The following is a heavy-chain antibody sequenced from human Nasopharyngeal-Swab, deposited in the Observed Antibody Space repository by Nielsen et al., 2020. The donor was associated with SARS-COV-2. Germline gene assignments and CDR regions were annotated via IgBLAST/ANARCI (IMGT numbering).Heavy chain of an antibody. V-gene: IGHV4-39*01. CDR3: ARWRIAAAGNNWFDP. CDR2: IYYSRST. Sequence: WIRQPPGKGLEWIGSIYYSRSTYYNPSLKSRVTISVDTSKNQFSLKLSSVTAADTAVYYCARWRIAAAGNNWFDPWGQGTLVTVSS. D-gene: IGHD6-13*01. J-gene: IGHJ5*02.